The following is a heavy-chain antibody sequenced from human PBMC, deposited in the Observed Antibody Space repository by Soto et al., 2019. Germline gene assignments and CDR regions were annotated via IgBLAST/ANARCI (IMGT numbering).Heavy chain of an antibody. V-gene: IGHV3-23*01. J-gene: IGHJ4*02. Sequence: EVQLLESGGGLVQPGGSLRLSCAASGFTFSNYAVTWVRQAPGKGLEWVSTISGSGGSTYYADSGKGRFTISIDNSKNTLYLQMNSLRAEDTAVYYCAKDQGSSWYEIDYWGQGTLVTVAS. D-gene: IGHD6-13*01. CDR3: AKDQGSSWYEIDY. CDR1: GFTFSNYA. CDR2: ISGSGGST.